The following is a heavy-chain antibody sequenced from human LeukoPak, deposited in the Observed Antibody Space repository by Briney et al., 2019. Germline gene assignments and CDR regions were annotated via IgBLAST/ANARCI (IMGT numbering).Heavy chain of an antibody. D-gene: IGHD5-12*01. Sequence: SETLSLTCTVSGGSISSSSYYWGWIRQPPGKGLEWIGSIYYSGSTYYNPSLKSRVTISVDTSKNQFSLKLSSVTAADTAVYYCARIRGYSGCDHFDYWGQGTLVTVSS. V-gene: IGHV4-39*01. CDR3: ARIRGYSGCDHFDY. CDR2: IYYSGST. J-gene: IGHJ4*02. CDR1: GGSISSSSYY.